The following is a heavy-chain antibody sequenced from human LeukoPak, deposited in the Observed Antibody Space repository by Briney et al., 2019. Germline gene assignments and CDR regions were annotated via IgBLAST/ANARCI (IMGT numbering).Heavy chain of an antibody. V-gene: IGHV3-15*01. CDR1: GFTFGNAW. J-gene: IGHJ5*02. CDR2: IKSKTDGATT. Sequence: GGSLRLSCAASGFTFGNAWMTWVRQAPGKGLEWVGRIKSKTDGATTDYAAPVKGRFTNSRDDSENTLYLQMNSLKTENAAVYYCTIDHILSSGSYYNPSWLDPWGQGTLVTVSS. CDR3: TIDHILSSGSYYNPSWLDP. D-gene: IGHD3-10*01.